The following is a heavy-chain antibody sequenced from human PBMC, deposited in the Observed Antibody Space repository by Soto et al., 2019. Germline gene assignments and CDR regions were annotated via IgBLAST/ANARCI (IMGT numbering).Heavy chain of an antibody. CDR1: GFTFTNYF. D-gene: IGHD6-25*01. J-gene: IGHJ6*02. CDR3: ARGDGRGSSGFYYYYGMDV. Sequence: QVQLVQSGAEVKKPGASVKVSCKASGFTFTNYFFHWVRQAPRQGLEWMGIIRPYDGSTNYVQSLQGRVTRTSDTSTSTVYMELSSLRSEDTAVYYCARGDGRGSSGFYYYYGMDVWGHGTTVTVSS. CDR2: IRPYDGST. V-gene: IGHV1-46*01.